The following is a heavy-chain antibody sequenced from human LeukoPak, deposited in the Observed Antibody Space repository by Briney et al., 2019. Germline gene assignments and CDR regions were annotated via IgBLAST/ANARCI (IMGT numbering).Heavy chain of an antibody. J-gene: IGHJ3*02. Sequence: GGSLRLSCAASGFTVSSNYMSWVRQAPGKGLEWVSVIYSGGSTYYADSVKGRFTISRDNSKNTLYLQMNSLRAEDTVVYYCARGIVGALDAFDIWGQGTMVTVSS. CDR1: GFTVSSNY. D-gene: IGHD1-26*01. CDR3: ARGIVGALDAFDI. V-gene: IGHV3-66*01. CDR2: IYSGGST.